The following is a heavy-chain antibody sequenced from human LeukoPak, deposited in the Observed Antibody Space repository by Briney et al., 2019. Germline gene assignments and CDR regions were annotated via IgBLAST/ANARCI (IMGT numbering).Heavy chain of an antibody. CDR3: TREDGNYDILTGHDYYMGV. V-gene: IGHV4-39*07. Sequence: PSETLSLTCTVSGDSLTGYYWGWIRQPPGKGLEWIGNVYYTGNTYYNPSLKSRVTISLDTSKNQFSLKVISMTAADTAVYYCTREDGNYDILTGHDYYMGVWGKGTTVTVSS. CDR1: GDSLTGYY. J-gene: IGHJ6*03. D-gene: IGHD3-9*01. CDR2: VYYTGNT.